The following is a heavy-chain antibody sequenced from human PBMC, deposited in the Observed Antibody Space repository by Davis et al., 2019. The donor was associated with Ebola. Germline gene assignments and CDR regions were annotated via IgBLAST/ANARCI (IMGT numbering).Heavy chain of an antibody. CDR1: GYTFTSYY. Sequence: ASVKVSCKASGYTFTSYYMHWVRQAPGQGLEWMGIINPSGGSTSYAQKFQGRVTMTRDTSTSTVYMELSSLRSEDTAVYYCATYCSGGSCYSDAFDIWGQGTMVTVSS. V-gene: IGHV1-46*01. D-gene: IGHD2-15*01. CDR3: ATYCSGGSCYSDAFDI. CDR2: INPSGGST. J-gene: IGHJ3*02.